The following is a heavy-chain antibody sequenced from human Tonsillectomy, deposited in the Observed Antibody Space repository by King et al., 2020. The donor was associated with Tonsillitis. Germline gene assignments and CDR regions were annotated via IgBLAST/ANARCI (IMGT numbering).Heavy chain of an antibody. CDR2: VYTSGST. Sequence: VQLQESGPGLVKPSQTLSLTCTVSGASISSGIYYWSWIRQPAGKGLEWTGRVYTSGSTNYNPSLKSRITMSVDTSKNQFSLKLSSVTAADTAVYYCAREYYKFSFDPWGQGALVTVSS. CDR3: AREYYKFSFDP. CDR1: GASISSGIYY. J-gene: IGHJ5*02. D-gene: IGHD3-3*01. V-gene: IGHV4-61*02.